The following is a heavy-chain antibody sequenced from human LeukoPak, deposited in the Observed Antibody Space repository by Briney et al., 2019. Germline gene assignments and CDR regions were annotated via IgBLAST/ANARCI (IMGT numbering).Heavy chain of an antibody. Sequence: SETLSLTCTVSGGSISSYYWSWIRQPPGKGLEWIGYIYYSGSTNYNPSLKSRVTISVDTSKNQFSLKLSSVTAADTAVYYCARGLGIGDAFDIWGQGTMVTVSS. CDR3: ARGLGIGDAFDI. CDR1: GGSISSYY. J-gene: IGHJ3*02. D-gene: IGHD7-27*01. V-gene: IGHV4-59*08. CDR2: IYYSGST.